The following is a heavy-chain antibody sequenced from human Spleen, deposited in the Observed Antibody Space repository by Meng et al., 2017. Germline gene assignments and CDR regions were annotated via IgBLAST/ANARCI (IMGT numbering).Heavy chain of an antibody. V-gene: IGHV4-4*02. CDR3: ARVKQLAYYFDY. CDR1: GGSISSSNW. J-gene: IGHJ4*02. D-gene: IGHD6-6*01. Sequence: VLLPELGPGLVKPSETLSLTCAVSGGSISSSNWCSWVRQPPGKGLEWIGEIYHSGSTNYNPSLKSRVTISVDKSKNQFSLKLSSVTAADTAVYYCARVKQLAYYFDYWGQGTLVTVSS. CDR2: IYHSGST.